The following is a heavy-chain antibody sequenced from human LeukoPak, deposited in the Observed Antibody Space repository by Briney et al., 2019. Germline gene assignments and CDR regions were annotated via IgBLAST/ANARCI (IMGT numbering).Heavy chain of an antibody. CDR1: GFTFRTYA. V-gene: IGHV3-23*01. J-gene: IGHJ4*02. CDR2: ISATGGTT. Sequence: PGGSLRLSCAASGFTFRTYAMTWVRQTPGRGLEWVSGISATGGTTYYADSAKGRFTISRDNSKNTLYLQMNSLRAEDTAVYYCAKDYPDFDYWGQGTLVTVS. CDR3: AKDYPDFDY.